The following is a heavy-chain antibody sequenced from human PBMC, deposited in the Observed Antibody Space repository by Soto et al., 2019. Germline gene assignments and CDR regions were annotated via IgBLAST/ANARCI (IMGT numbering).Heavy chain of an antibody. J-gene: IGHJ6*02. Sequence: SETLSLTCAVSGGSISSSSYYWVWIRHPPGKGLEWIGSIYYSGSTYYNPSLKSRVTISVDTSKNQFSLKLSSVTAADTAVYYCARHVRMGMVVRGVIYYYYGMDVWGQGTTVTV. CDR2: IYYSGST. V-gene: IGHV4-39*01. CDR1: GGSISSSSYY. D-gene: IGHD3-10*01. CDR3: ARHVRMGMVVRGVIYYYYGMDV.